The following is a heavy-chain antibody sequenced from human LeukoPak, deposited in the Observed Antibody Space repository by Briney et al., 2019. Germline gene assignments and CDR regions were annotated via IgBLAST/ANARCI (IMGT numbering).Heavy chain of an antibody. CDR1: GFTFSSYA. CDR2: ISGSGGST. J-gene: IGHJ4*02. D-gene: IGHD3-10*01. Sequence: GESLKISCKGSGFTFSSYAMSWVRQAPGKGLEWVSAISGSGGSTYYADSVKGPFTISRDNSKNTLYLQMSSLRAEDTAVYYCAKDRGLLWFGELLEVDYWGQGTLVTVSS. CDR3: AKDRGLLWFGELLEVDY. V-gene: IGHV3-23*01.